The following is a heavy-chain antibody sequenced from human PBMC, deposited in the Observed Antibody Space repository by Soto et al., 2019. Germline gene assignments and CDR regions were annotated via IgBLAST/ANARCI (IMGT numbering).Heavy chain of an antibody. J-gene: IGHJ5*01. CDR1: GDSVSTNSAT. D-gene: IGHD2-8*01. Sequence: PSQTLSRTCDSSGDSVSTNSATWDCNKQSPSRGLEWLGRTYYRSKWYNDYAVSVKGRITINPDTSNNQLSLQLNSVTPDDTAVYYRARLIGDSWLDSWGQGTLVTVSS. CDR2: TYYRSKWYN. CDR3: ARLIGDSWLDS. V-gene: IGHV6-1*01.